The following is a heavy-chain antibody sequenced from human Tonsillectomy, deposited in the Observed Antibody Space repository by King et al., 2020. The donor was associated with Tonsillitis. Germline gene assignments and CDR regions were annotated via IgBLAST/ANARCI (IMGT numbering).Heavy chain of an antibody. CDR1: GYSFTSYW. D-gene: IGHD1-26*01. Sequence: VQLVQSGAEVKKPGESLRISCKGSGYSFTSYWISWVRQMPGKGLEWMGRIDPSDSYTNYSPSFQGHVTISADKSISTAYLQWSSLKASDTAMYYCARQRYSGSDYYYYMGVWGKGTTVTVSS. CDR2: IDPSDSYT. V-gene: IGHV5-10-1*03. CDR3: ARQRYSGSDYYYYMGV. J-gene: IGHJ6*03.